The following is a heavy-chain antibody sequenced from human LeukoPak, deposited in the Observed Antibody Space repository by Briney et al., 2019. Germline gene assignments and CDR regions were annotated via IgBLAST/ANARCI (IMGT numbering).Heavy chain of an antibody. CDR2: IYSGGST. V-gene: IGHV3-53*01. Sequence: GGSLRLSCAASGFTVSSNYMSWVRQAPGKGLEWVSVIYSGGSTYCADSVKGRFTISRDNSKNTLYLQMNSLRAEDTAVYYCASSKTVTTYYDAFDIWGQGTMVTVSS. CDR1: GFTVSSNY. J-gene: IGHJ3*02. CDR3: ASSKTVTTYYDAFDI. D-gene: IGHD4-17*01.